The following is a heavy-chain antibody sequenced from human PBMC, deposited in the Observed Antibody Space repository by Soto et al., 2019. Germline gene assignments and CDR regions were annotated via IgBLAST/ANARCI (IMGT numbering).Heavy chain of an antibody. J-gene: IGHJ6*02. Sequence: PSETLSLTCTVSGASVSSSNHYWSWVRQPPGKGLEWIGYVYYSGSTNSNPSLKSRVTLSLDTSRSQFSLKLNSVTAADTAVYYCVHLSGSLYHYYGLDVWGHGTTVTVSS. D-gene: IGHD1-26*01. CDR3: VHLSGSLYHYYGLDV. V-gene: IGHV4-61*01. CDR2: VYYSGST. CDR1: GASVSSSNHY.